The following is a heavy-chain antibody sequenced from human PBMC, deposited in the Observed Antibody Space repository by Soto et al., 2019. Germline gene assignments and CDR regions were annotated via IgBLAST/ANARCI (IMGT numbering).Heavy chain of an antibody. Sequence: QVQLVESGGGVVQPGRSLRLSCAASGFTFSSYGMHWVRQAPGKGLEWVAVIWYDGSNKYYADSVKGRFTISRDNSKNTMYLQMNSLRAEDTAVYYCARDQDTIFGVVIRPYYYYMVVWGKGTTVTVSS. CDR2: IWYDGSNK. J-gene: IGHJ6*03. CDR3: ARDQDTIFGVVIRPYYYYMVV. CDR1: GFTFSSYG. V-gene: IGHV3-33*01. D-gene: IGHD3-3*01.